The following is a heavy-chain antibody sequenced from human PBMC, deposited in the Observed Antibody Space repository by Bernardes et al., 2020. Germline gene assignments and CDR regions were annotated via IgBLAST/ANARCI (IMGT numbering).Heavy chain of an antibody. V-gene: IGHV4-59*01. J-gene: IGHJ3*02. D-gene: IGHD6-13*01. CDR3: ARVSQQLADAFDI. CDR2: IYYSGST. Sequence: TLSLTCTVSGGSISSYYWSWIRQPPGKGLEWIGYIYYSGSTNYNPSLKSRVTISVDTSKNQFSLKLSSVTAADTAVYYCARVSQQLADAFDIWGQGTMVTVSS. CDR1: GGSISSYY.